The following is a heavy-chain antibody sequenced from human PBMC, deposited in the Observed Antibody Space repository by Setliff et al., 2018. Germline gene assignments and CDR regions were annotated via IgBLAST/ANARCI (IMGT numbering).Heavy chain of an antibody. V-gene: IGHV4-39*01. D-gene: IGHD5-12*01. CDR2: IYNSGST. J-gene: IGHJ4*02. Sequence: PSETLSLTCNVSADSISSSYDYWAWIRQPPGKGLEWIGSIYNSGSTYYNPSLKSRVSISVDTSKNQFFLKLSSVTAADTAVYYCARLGYRGDLDYWGQGTLVTVSS. CDR1: ADSISSSYDY. CDR3: ARLGYRGDLDY.